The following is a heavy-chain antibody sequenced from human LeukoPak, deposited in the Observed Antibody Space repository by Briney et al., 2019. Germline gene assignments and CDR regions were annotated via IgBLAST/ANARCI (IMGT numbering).Heavy chain of an antibody. CDR1: GGSISSSGYY. CDR3: ARTKWELLLDY. Sequence: PSETLSLTCTVSGGSISSSGYYWGWIRQPPGTGLEWIGSIYYSGSTYYNPSLKSRVTISVDTSKNQFSLKLSSVTAADTAVYYCARTKWELLLDYWGQGTLVTVSS. D-gene: IGHD1-26*01. J-gene: IGHJ4*02. V-gene: IGHV4-39*01. CDR2: IYYSGST.